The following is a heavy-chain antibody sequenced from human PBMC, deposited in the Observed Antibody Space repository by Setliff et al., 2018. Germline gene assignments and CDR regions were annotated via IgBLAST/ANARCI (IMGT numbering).Heavy chain of an antibody. J-gene: IGHJ4*01. CDR2: IAVYTGKT. Sequence: ASVKVSCKASGYAFINFYMYWVRQAPGQGLEWMGWIAVYTGKTYSAQKFQGRLTMTTDKSTNMAYLDLRGLRLDDTAIYFCLRLVRYCSRTACQRTSGDEVWGQGTLVTVSS. D-gene: IGHD2-8*01. CDR3: LRLVRYCSRTACQRTSGDEV. CDR1: GYAFINFY. V-gene: IGHV1-18*04.